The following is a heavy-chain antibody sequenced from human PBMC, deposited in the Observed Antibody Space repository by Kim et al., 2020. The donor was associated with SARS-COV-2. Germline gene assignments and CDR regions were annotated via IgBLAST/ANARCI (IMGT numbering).Heavy chain of an antibody. D-gene: IGHD4-17*01. Sequence: SETLSLTCTVSGGSISSSSYYWGWIRQPPGKGLELIGSIYYSGSTYYNPSLKSRGTISVVTSKNQYSLKMSSVTAADTAVYYCAGHIGDYVSLDWFYPWGQGTLVTVSS. V-gene: IGHV4-39*01. CDR1: GGSISSSSYY. J-gene: IGHJ5*02. CDR2: IYYSGST. CDR3: AGHIGDYVSLDWFYP.